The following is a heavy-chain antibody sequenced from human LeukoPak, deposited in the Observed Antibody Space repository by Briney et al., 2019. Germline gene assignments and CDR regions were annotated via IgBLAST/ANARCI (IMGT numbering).Heavy chain of an antibody. Sequence: SETLSLTCTVSDYSLSSGYYWGWIRQPPGKGLEWIGNIFHSGSTYYNPSLNSRVTISVDTSKNQFSLNLSSVTAADTALYYCAREGNGYGDYYFDYWGQGTLVTVSS. D-gene: IGHD4-17*01. CDR3: AREGNGYGDYYFDY. CDR1: DYSLSSGYY. V-gene: IGHV4-38-2*02. CDR2: IFHSGST. J-gene: IGHJ4*02.